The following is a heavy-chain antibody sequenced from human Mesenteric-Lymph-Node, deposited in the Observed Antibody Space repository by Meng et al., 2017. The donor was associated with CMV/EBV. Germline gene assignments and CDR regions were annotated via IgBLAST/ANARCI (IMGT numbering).Heavy chain of an antibody. CDR2: ISWNSRAI. J-gene: IGHJ4*02. CDR3: SKDGATEVAFGALLDQ. D-gene: IGHD3-16*01. Sequence: GGSLRLSCVASGFTFSSYDMSWVRQAPGKGLEWLAGISWNSRAIAYEDSVKGRFSISRDNANNSLYLQMNSLRPEDTALYYCSKDGATEVAFGALLDQWGRGTLVTVSS. CDR1: GFTFSSYD. V-gene: IGHV3-9*01.